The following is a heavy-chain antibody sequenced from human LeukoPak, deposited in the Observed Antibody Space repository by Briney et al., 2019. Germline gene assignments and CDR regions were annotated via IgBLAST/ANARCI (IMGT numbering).Heavy chain of an antibody. J-gene: IGHJ4*02. D-gene: IGHD3-22*01. Sequence: PGGSLRLSCAASGFTFSSFAMSWVRQAPGEGLEWVSAMSGSGGMTYSADSVKGRFTMSRDNSKDTLYLQMNSLRVEDTAIYYCAEGPFFYYDASGYNYFDSWGQGTLVTVSS. CDR1: GFTFSSFA. CDR2: MSGSGGMT. V-gene: IGHV3-23*01. CDR3: AEGPFFYYDASGYNYFDS.